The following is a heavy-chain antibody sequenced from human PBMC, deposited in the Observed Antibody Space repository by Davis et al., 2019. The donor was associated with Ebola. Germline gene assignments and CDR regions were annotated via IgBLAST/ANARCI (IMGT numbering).Heavy chain of an antibody. CDR3: ARSPPRGGALGY. J-gene: IGHJ4*02. Sequence: GESLKISCAASGFTFSSYGMHWVRQAPGKGLEWAAVIWYDGSNKYYADSVKGRFTISRDNSKNTLYLQMNSLRAEDTAVYYCARSPPRGGALGYWGQGTLVTVSS. CDR2: IWYDGSNK. D-gene: IGHD7-27*01. CDR1: GFTFSSYG. V-gene: IGHV3-33*01.